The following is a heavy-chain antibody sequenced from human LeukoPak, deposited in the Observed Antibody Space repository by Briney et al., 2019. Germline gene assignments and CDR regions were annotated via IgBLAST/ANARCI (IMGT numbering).Heavy chain of an antibody. Sequence: GGSLRLSCAASGFTFSSYSMNWVRQAPGEGLGWVSSISSSSSYIYYADSVKGRFTISRDNANNSLYLQMNSLRAEDTAVYYCARDSWERGYSGYDPDYWGQGTLVTVSS. CDR2: ISSSSSYI. CDR1: GFTFSSYS. CDR3: ARDSWERGYSGYDPDY. D-gene: IGHD5-12*01. J-gene: IGHJ4*02. V-gene: IGHV3-21*01.